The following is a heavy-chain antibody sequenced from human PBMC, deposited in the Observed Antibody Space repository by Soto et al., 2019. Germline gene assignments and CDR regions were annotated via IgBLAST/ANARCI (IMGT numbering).Heavy chain of an antibody. CDR2: IYYSGNT. CDR1: GGSISSGYYY. V-gene: IGHV4-30-4*01. J-gene: IGHJ6*02. CDR3: PSSSLSGMAV. Sequence: PSETLSLTCSVSGGSISSGYYYWSWIRQPPGKGLEWFGDIYYSGNTYYNPSLKSRLIISIYTSKNQFSLKLCSVTGATIVLYYSPSSSLSGMAVCRACTTVPVSS.